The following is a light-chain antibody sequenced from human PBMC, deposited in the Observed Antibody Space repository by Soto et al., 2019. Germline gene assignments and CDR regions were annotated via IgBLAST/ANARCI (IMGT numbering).Light chain of an antibody. J-gene: IGLJ2*01. CDR2: DNN. V-gene: IGLV1-51*01. Sequence: QSVLTQPPSVSAAPGQTVTISCSGSSSNIGNNYLSWYQQLPGTAPKLLIYDNNKRPSGIPDRFSGSKSGTSATLGITGLQTGDEADYYCGTWDSSLSARVFGGGTQVTVL. CDR3: GTWDSSLSARV. CDR1: SSNIGNNY.